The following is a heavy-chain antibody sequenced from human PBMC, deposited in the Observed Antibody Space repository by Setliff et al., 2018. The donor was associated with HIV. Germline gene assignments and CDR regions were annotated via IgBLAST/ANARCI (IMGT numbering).Heavy chain of an antibody. D-gene: IGHD6-6*01. J-gene: IGHJ5*02. Sequence: GASVKVSCKASGYTFKTYGISWVRQAPGHGLEWMGWISPYNGHTNYAQKFQGRVFMTSDTSTNTVYMALSSLRSEDTAVYYCARDFSIADNTWWFDPWGQGTLVTVSS. CDR1: GYTFKTYG. V-gene: IGHV1-18*01. CDR3: ARDFSIADNTWWFDP. CDR2: ISPYNGHT.